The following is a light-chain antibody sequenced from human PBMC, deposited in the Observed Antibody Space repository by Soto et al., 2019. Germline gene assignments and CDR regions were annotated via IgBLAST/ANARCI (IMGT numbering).Light chain of an antibody. CDR3: QQHGGSPIT. CDR1: QTVTNNF. CDR2: GAS. V-gene: IGKV3-20*01. Sequence: EIVLTQSPGTLSLSPGQRATLSCRASQTVTNNFLAWHQQKPGQTPRLLIYGASSRATGTPDRFSGSGSGTDFTLTISSLEPEDFAVYYCQQHGGSPITFGQGTRMEIK. J-gene: IGKJ5*01.